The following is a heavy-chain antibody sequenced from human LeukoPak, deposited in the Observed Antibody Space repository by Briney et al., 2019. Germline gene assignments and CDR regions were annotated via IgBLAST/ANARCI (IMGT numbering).Heavy chain of an antibody. CDR2: IQYSGNT. CDR3: ARETNNWALDY. D-gene: IGHD1-20*01. J-gene: IGHJ4*02. Sequence: SETLSLTCTMSGGSISTYYWSWIRQSPGKGLEWIGFIQYSGNTKSNPSLKGRVTISLDMSKNQFSLRLTSVTAADTAVYYCARETNNWALDYWGLGTLVTVSS. V-gene: IGHV4-59*01. CDR1: GGSISTYY.